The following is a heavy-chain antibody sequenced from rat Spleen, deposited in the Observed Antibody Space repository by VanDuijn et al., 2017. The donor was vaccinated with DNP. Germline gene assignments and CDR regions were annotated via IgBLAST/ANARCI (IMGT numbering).Heavy chain of an antibody. D-gene: IGHD1-12*02. CDR1: GFTFSKYG. CDR3: ATYYYDGSYYPHWFAY. V-gene: IGHV5S13*01. J-gene: IGHJ3*01. Sequence: EVHLVESGGGLVQPGRSLKLSCVASGFTFSKYGMAWVRQAPTKGLEWVASISTSGEYTHYRDSVKGRFTISRDNAKSTLYLQMDSLRSEDTATYYCATYYYDGSYYPHWFAYWGQGTLVTVSS. CDR2: ISTSGEYT.